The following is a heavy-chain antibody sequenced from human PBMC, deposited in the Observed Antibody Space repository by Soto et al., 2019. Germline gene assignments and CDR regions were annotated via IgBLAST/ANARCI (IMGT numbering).Heavy chain of an antibody. Sequence: ASVRVSCKASGYTFTSYYMHWVRQAPGQGLEWMGIINPSGGSTSYAQKFQGRVTMTRDTSTSTVYMELSSLRSEDTAVYYCARVRGRLEEGYYDSSGYPWGQGTLVTVSS. CDR3: ARVRGRLEEGYYDSSGYP. D-gene: IGHD3-22*01. CDR2: INPSGGST. J-gene: IGHJ5*02. V-gene: IGHV1-46*01. CDR1: GYTFTSYY.